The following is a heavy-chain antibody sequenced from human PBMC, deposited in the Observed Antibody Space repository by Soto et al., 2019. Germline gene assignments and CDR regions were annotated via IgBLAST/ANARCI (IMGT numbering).Heavy chain of an antibody. J-gene: IGHJ4*02. CDR3: AKDYGELAFDY. V-gene: IGHV3-23*01. CDR2: MTASGSRT. CDR1: GFAFSTYD. Sequence: GGSLRLSCAGSGFAFSTYDMTWVRQAPGQGLEWVSGMTASGSRTHYADSVKGRFTISRDNSKNTLYLQMNSLRAEDTAVYYCAKDYGELAFDYWGQGTQVTVSS. D-gene: IGHD1-26*01.